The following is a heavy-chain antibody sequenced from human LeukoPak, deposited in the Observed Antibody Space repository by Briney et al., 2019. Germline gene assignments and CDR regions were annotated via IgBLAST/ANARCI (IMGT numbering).Heavy chain of an antibody. CDR2: IKQDGSEK. CDR1: GLKFSSYS. D-gene: IGHD3-3*01. V-gene: IGHV3-7*01. CDR3: AGTYYDFWSGYYSYFDY. Sequence: PGRSLRLSCVVSGLKFSSYSFHWVRQAPGKGLEWVANIKQDGSEKYYVDSVKGRFTISRDNAKNSLYLQMNSLRAEDTAVYYCAGTYYDFWSGYYSYFDYWGQGTLVTVSS. J-gene: IGHJ4*02.